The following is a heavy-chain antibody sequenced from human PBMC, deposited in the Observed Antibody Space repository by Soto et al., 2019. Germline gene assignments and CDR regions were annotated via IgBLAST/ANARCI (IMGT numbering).Heavy chain of an antibody. J-gene: IGHJ4*02. CDR2: IFPGDSDT. D-gene: IGHD4-4*01. V-gene: IGHV5-51*01. Sequence: GESLKISCKTSGYDFSTYWIAWVRQVPGEGLQYLGIIFPGDSDTRYSPSFQGQVIISVDKSISTAYLQWSHLRASDSAMYYCARGTTVTTSTDYYLDFCGQGT. CDR1: GYDFSTYW. CDR3: ARGTTVTTSTDYYLDF.